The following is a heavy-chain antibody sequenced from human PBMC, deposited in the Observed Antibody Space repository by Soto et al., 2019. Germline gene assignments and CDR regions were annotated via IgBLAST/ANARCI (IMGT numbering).Heavy chain of an antibody. CDR2: ISGSGSSP. J-gene: IGHJ4*01. V-gene: IGHV3-23*01. CDR3: ATARGTGNVCYVPDY. CDR1: YFTSISYT. D-gene: IGHD3-16*01. Sequence: CAFSYFTSISYTVRLVSPTTGKGLEWVSSISGSGSSPSYADSVQGRFIIYRDNSRTTLSLQMNSLRAEDTAAYFFATARGTGNVCYVPDYLRHGTPVTVTS.